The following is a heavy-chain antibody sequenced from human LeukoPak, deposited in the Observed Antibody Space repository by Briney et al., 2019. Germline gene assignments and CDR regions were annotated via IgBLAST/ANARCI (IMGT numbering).Heavy chain of an antibody. CDR3: AFIGRYCSSTSCSFDY. J-gene: IGHJ4*02. D-gene: IGHD2-2*01. CDR2: INPNSGGT. CDR1: GYTFTGYY. Sequence: APVKVSCKASGYTFTGYYMHWVRQAPGQGLEWMGWINPNSGGTNYAQKFQGRVTMTRDTSISTAYMELSRLRSDDTAVYYRAFIGRYCSSTSCSFDYWGQGTLVTVSS. V-gene: IGHV1-2*02.